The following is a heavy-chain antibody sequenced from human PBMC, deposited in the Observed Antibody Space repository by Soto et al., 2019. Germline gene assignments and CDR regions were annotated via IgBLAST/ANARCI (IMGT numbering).Heavy chain of an antibody. Sequence: GGSLRLSCAASGFTFSSYAMSWVRQAPGKGLEWVSAISGSGGSTYYADSVKGRFTISRDNSKNTLYLQMNSLRAEDTAVYYCAKTSPHYYDSSGYRSFDYCGQGTLVTVSS. D-gene: IGHD3-22*01. CDR3: AKTSPHYYDSSGYRSFDY. V-gene: IGHV3-23*01. CDR1: GFTFSSYA. J-gene: IGHJ4*02. CDR2: ISGSGGST.